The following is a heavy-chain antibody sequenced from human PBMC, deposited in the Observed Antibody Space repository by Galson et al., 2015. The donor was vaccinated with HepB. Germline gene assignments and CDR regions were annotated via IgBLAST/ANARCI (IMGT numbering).Heavy chain of an antibody. J-gene: IGHJ4*02. CDR3: ARDPAMVTSEDYFDY. CDR2: IIPIFGTA. CDR1: GYTFTSYY. Sequence: SVKVSCKASGYTFTSYYMHWVRQAPGQGLEWMGGIIPIFGTANYAQKFQGRVTITADESTSTAYMELSSLRSEDTAVYYCARDPAMVTSEDYFDYWGQGTLVTVSS. D-gene: IGHD5-18*01. V-gene: IGHV1-69*13.